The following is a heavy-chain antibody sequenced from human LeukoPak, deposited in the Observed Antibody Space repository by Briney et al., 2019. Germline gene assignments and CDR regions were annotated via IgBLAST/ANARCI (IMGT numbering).Heavy chain of an antibody. V-gene: IGHV1-46*01. CDR1: GYTFTSYY. CDR2: INPSGGST. Sequence: GASVKVSCKASGYTFTSYYMHWVRHAPGQGLEWMGIINPSGGSTSYTQKFQGRVTMTRDMSTSTVYMELSSLRSEDTAVYYCARDTVDGYPGGDAFDIWGQGTMVTVSS. J-gene: IGHJ3*02. D-gene: IGHD5-24*01. CDR3: ARDTVDGYPGGDAFDI.